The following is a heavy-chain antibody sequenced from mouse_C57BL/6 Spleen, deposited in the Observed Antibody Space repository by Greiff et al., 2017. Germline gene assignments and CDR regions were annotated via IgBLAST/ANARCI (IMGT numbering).Heavy chain of an antibody. V-gene: IGHV2-6*01. Sequence: VKLVESGPGLVAPSQSLSITCTVSGFSLTSYGVDWVRQSPGKGLEWLGVIWGVGSTNYNSALKSRLSISKDNSKSQVFLKMNSLQTDDTAMYYCASYGNYGEFAYWGQGTLVTVSA. CDR2: IWGVGST. J-gene: IGHJ3*01. D-gene: IGHD2-1*01. CDR3: ASYGNYGEFAY. CDR1: GFSLTSYG.